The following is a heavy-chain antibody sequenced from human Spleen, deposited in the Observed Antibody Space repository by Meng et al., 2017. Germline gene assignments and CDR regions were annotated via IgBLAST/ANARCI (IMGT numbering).Heavy chain of an antibody. CDR2: IKQDGGEK. CDR3: ARAKFYAGSGYYSSFDY. V-gene: IGHV3-7*01. Sequence: GESLKISCAASGFSLSSYWMSWVRQAPGKGLEWVANIKQDGGEKYYVDSVKGRFTISRDNANNSLYLQMDSLRAEDTAVYYCARAKFYAGSGYYSSFDYWGQGTLITVSS. D-gene: IGHD3-22*01. CDR1: GFSLSSYW. J-gene: IGHJ4*02.